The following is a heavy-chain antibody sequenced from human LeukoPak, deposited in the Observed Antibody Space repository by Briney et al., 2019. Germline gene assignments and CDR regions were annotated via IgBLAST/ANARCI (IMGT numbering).Heavy chain of an antibody. J-gene: IGHJ4*02. V-gene: IGHV3-23*01. D-gene: IGHD3-3*01. CDR1: GFTFSSYA. Sequence: GGSLRLSCAASGFTFSSYAMSWVRQAPGKGLEWVSAISGSGGSTYYADSVKGRFTISRDNSKNTLYLQMNSLRADDTAVYYCAKVDPVWSGYYTVDYWGQGTLVTVSS. CDR3: AKVDPVWSGYYTVDY. CDR2: ISGSGGST.